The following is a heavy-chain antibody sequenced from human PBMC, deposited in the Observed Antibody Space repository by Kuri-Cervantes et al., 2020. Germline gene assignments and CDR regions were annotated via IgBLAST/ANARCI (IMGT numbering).Heavy chain of an antibody. CDR3: ARSEDRLTRNWVDP. CDR1: GGSISSGGYS. CDR2: IYHSGST. V-gene: IGHV4-30-2*01. J-gene: IGHJ5*02. Sequence: SQTLSLTCAVSGGSISSGGYSWSWIRQPPGKGLEWIGYIYHSGSTYYNPSLKSRVTISVDRSKNQFSLKLSSVTAADTAVYYCARSEDRLTRNWVDPWGQGTLVTVSS.